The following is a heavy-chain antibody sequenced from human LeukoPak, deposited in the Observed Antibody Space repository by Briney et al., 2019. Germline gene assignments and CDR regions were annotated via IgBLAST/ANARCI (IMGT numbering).Heavy chain of an antibody. D-gene: IGHD3-10*01. V-gene: IGHV4-59*01. CDR3: ARDNYYGSGSPRYYYYYMDV. CDR1: GGYISNYY. J-gene: IGHJ6*03. CDR2: IYYSGST. Sequence: SETLSLTCTVSGGYISNYYWSWLRQPPGKGLAWIGYIYYSGSTNYNPSLKSRVTISVDTSKNQFSLKLSSVTAADTAVYYCARDNYYGSGSPRYYYYYMDVWGKGTTVTVSS.